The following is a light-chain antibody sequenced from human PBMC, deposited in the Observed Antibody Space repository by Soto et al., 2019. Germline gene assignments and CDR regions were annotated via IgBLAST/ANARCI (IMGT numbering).Light chain of an antibody. Sequence: QAVVTQEPSFSVSPGRTVTLTCGLSSGSVSTSYYPSWYQQTPGQAPRTLIYTTNTRSSGVPDRFSGSILGNKAALTITGDQADDESDYYCVLYMGSGLWVFGGGTKLTVL. CDR1: SGSVSTSYY. CDR3: VLYMGSGLWV. CDR2: TTN. J-gene: IGLJ3*02. V-gene: IGLV8-61*01.